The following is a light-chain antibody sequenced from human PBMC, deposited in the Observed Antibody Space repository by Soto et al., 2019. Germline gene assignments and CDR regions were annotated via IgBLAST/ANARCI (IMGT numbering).Light chain of an antibody. CDR2: EVS. CDR1: SSDVGSYNR. J-gene: IGLJ3*02. CDR3: SSYTSSSTLWV. Sequence: QSALTQPPSVSGSPGQSVTSSCTGTSSDVGSYNRVSWYQHPPGTAPKLMIYEVSNRPSGVPDRFSGSKSGNTASLTISGLQAEDEADYYCSSYTSSSTLWVFGGGTKLTVL. V-gene: IGLV2-18*02.